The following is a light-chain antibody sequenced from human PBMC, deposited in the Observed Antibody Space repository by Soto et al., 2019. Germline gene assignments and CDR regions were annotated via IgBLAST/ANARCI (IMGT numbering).Light chain of an antibody. CDR3: QQSYSTPPGT. CDR2: DAA. V-gene: IGKV1-39*01. Sequence: IQVTQSPFSLSESLGDRFTITCRTSQSISSYLNWYKQKQGKAAKLLIYDAASLQSGVPSRFSGSGDGRDFTLTISSLQPEEFATYYCQQSYSTPPGTFGQGTRVDIK. J-gene: IGKJ1*01. CDR1: QSISSY.